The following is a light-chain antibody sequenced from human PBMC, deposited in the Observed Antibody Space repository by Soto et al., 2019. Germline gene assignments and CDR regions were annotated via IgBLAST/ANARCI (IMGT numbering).Light chain of an antibody. CDR1: KFGGRS. J-gene: IGLJ2*01. V-gene: IGLV3-21*02. CDR2: DDR. CDR3: QVWDSSSDHWV. Sequence: SYELTQPPSVSVSPGQTARITCGGSKFGGRSVYWYQQKTGQAPILVVYDDRNRPSGIPERFSGANSGNTTTLPISRVEVGDEDDDYCQVWDSSSDHWVFGGGTKVTVL.